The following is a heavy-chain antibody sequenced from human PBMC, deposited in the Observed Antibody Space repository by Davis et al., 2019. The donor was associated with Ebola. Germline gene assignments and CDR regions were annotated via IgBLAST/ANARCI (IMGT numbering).Heavy chain of an antibody. CDR1: GYTFTSYG. CDR2: INPNSGGT. J-gene: IGHJ4*02. D-gene: IGHD1-26*01. Sequence: AASVKVSCKASGYTFTSYGISWVRQAPGQGLEWMGWINPNSGGTNYAQKFQGWVTMTRDTSISTAYMELSRLSSDDRAGYYCASGGGSSKRTMGYWGQGTLVTVSS. CDR3: ASGGGSSKRTMGY. V-gene: IGHV1-2*04.